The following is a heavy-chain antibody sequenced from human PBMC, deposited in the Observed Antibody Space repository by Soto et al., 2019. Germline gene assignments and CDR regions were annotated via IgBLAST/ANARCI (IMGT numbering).Heavy chain of an antibody. Sequence: SGPTLVNPTQTLTLTCTFSGFSLSSKGMRVSWIRQPLGKALEWLARIDWDDDKFYSPSLRTRLAISKGTSKNQVVLTMTNVDPMDTATYYCARSPGGFTVATYFFDYWGQGTLVTVSS. CDR2: IDWDDDK. CDR3: ARSPGGFTVATYFFDY. V-gene: IGHV2-70*04. J-gene: IGHJ4*02. CDR1: GFSLSSKGMR. D-gene: IGHD3-16*01.